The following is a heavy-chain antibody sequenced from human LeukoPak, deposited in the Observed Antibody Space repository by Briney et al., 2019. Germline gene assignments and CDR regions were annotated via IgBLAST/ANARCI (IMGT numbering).Heavy chain of an antibody. CDR2: ISHSGST. CDR1: GASFSDYF. CDR3: APRSYYPYYFDY. D-gene: IGHD3-10*01. Sequence: PSETLSLTCAVSGASFSDYFWSWIRQSPGKGLEWIGEISHSGSTNYNPSLKSRVTISADTSKNQWSLKLSSVTAADTAVYYCAPRSYYPYYFDYWGQGTLVTVSS. J-gene: IGHJ4*02. V-gene: IGHV4-34*01.